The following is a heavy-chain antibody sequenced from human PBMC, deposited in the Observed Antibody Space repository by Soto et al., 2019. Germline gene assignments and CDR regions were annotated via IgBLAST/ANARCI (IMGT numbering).Heavy chain of an antibody. D-gene: IGHD4-17*01. CDR2: ISWNSGSI. V-gene: IGHV3-9*01. J-gene: IGHJ6*02. CDR3: AKDRHDYVDKDYWYGVDV. CDR1: GFTFDDYA. Sequence: EVQLVEAGEGLEQPGRSLRLSCAASGFTFDDYAMHWVRQAPGKGLEWVSGISWNSGSIGYADSVKGRFTISRDNAKNSLYLQMNSLRAEDTAFYYSAKDRHDYVDKDYWYGVDVWGQGTTVIVSS.